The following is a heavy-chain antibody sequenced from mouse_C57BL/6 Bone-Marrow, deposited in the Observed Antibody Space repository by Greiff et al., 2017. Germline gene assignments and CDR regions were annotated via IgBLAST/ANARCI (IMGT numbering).Heavy chain of an antibody. J-gene: IGHJ2*01. CDR2: IYPRSGNT. Sequence: QVQLKESGAELARPGASVKLSCKASGYTFTRYGISWVKQRTGQGLEWIGEIYPRSGNTYYNEKFKGKATLTADKSSSTAYMELRSLTSEDSAVYFCARAEIYYYAYWGQGTTLTGSS. CDR1: GYTFTRYG. V-gene: IGHV1-81*01. D-gene: IGHD1-1*01. CDR3: ARAEIYYYAY.